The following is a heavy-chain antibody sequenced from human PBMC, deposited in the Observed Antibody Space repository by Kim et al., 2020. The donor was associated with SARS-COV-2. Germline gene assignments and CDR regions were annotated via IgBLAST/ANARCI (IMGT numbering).Heavy chain of an antibody. D-gene: IGHD6-13*01. CDR1: GFTLSTFA. V-gene: IGHV3-30*04. CDR3: ARETPDYTSSWFDI. CDR2: ISYDGTNK. J-gene: IGHJ3*02. Sequence: GGSLRLSCAASGFTLSTFAMHWVRQAPGKGLEWVAIISYDGTNKYNTDSVKGRFTISRDNSKNTLYLQMNSLRAEDTAVYYCARETPDYTSSWFDIWGQGTMVTVS.